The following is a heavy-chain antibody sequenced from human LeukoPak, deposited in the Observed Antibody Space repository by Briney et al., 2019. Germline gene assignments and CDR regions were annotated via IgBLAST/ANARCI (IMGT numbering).Heavy chain of an antibody. J-gene: IGHJ6*02. D-gene: IGHD3-10*01. CDR2: SRNKANSYAT. CDR3: GRSYGLGSFSSYGVDV. V-gene: IGHV3-72*01. Sequence: HPGGSLRLSCAASGFTFSDHYMDWVRQAPGKGLEWVGRSRNKANSYATEYAASVKGRFILSRDESKNSLYLQMSSLDTEDTAVYCCGRSYGLGSFSSYGVDVWGQGTTVTVSS. CDR1: GFTFSDHY.